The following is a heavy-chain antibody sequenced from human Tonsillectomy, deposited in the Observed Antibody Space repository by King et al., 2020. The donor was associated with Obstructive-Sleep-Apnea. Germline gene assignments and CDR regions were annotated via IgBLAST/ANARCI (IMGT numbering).Heavy chain of an antibody. D-gene: IGHD3-10*01. CDR1: GFTFSSYW. CDR3: ARFTMVRGVIDY. V-gene: IGHV3-74*01. J-gene: IGHJ4*02. Sequence: EVQLVESGGGLVQPGGSLRLSCAASGFTFSSYWMHWVRQAPGKGLVWVSRINSDVSSTSYADSGKGRFTISRDNAKNTLYLQMNSLRAEDTAVYYCARFTMVRGVIDYWGQGTLVTVSS. CDR2: INSDVSST.